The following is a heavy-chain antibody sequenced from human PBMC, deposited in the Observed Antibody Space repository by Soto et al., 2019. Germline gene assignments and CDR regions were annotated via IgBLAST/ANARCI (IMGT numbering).Heavy chain of an antibody. D-gene: IGHD3-22*01. Sequence: SETLSLTCTVSGGSISSGDYYWSWIRQPPGKGLEWIGYIYYSGSTYYNPSLKSRVTISVDTSKNQFSLKPSSVTAADTAVYYCARDSPYYYDSSGSWDYGMDVWGQGTTVTVSS. CDR2: IYYSGST. V-gene: IGHV4-30-4*01. CDR3: ARDSPYYYDSSGSWDYGMDV. J-gene: IGHJ6*02. CDR1: GGSISSGDYY.